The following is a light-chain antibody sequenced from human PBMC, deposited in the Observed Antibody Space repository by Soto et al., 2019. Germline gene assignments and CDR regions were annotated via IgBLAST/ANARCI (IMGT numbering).Light chain of an antibody. CDR3: QQYDGSPIT. Sequence: EIVFTQSPDMLSLAPGDRASLSCRASQSGRSERLAWYQHKRGQAPRLVIFDASSRATGIPERFSGSGSGTDFTLTITRLVPEDFVVYFCQQYDGSPITFGLGTRLDIK. J-gene: IGKJ5*01. CDR2: DAS. V-gene: IGKV3-20*01. CDR1: QSGRSER.